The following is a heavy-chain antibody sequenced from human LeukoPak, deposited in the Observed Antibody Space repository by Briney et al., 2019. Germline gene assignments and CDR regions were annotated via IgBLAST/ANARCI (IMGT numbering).Heavy chain of an antibody. CDR3: ARDHFMVVVAATLNWFDP. CDR1: GGTFSSYA. CDR2: IIPIFGIA. J-gene: IGHJ5*02. V-gene: IGHV1-69*04. Sequence: GASVKVSCKASGGTFSSYASSWVRQAPGQGLEWMGRIIPIFGIANYAQKFQGRVTITADKSTSTAYMELSSLRSEDTAVYYCARDHFMVVVAATLNWFDPWGQGTLVTVSS. D-gene: IGHD2-15*01.